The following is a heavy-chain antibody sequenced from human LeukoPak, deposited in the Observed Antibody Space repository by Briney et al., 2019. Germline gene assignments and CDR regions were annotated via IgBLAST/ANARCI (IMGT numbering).Heavy chain of an antibody. V-gene: IGHV3-23*01. J-gene: IGHJ1*01. CDR1: GFTFSSYD. D-gene: IGHD5-18*01. Sequence: GGSLRLSCAASGFTFSSYDMSWVRQAPGKGLEWVSAISGSGGSTYYADSVKGRFTISRDNSKNTLYLQMNSLRAEDTAVYYCAKGGSYGPLTYFQHWGQGTLVTVSS. CDR3: AKGGSYGPLTYFQH. CDR2: ISGSGGST.